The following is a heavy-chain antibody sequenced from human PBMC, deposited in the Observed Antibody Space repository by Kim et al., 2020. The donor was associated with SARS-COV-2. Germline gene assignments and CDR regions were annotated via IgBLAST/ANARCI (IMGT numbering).Heavy chain of an antibody. Sequence: ASVKVSCKASGYTFTSYYMHWVRQAPGQGLEWMGIINPSGGSTSYAQKFQGRVTMTRDTSTSTVYMELSSLRSEDTAVYYCARAGGILEMAQPGYFDYWGQGTLVTVSS. J-gene: IGHJ4*02. V-gene: IGHV1-46*01. CDR2: INPSGGST. CDR3: ARAGGILEMAQPGYFDY. D-gene: IGHD5-18*01. CDR1: GYTFTSYY.